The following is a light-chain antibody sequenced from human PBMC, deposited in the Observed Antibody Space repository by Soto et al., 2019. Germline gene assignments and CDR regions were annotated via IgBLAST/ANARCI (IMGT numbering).Light chain of an antibody. V-gene: IGKV1-5*03. CDR2: KAS. CDR3: HQDNSNSRT. Sequence: DIQRTQCPSTLSVSVGDRVTITCRASQSISSWLAWYQQKPGKAPKLLIYKASSLESGVPSRFSGSGSGTEFTLTISSLQPDDFATSSCHQDNSNSRTFGQGSREDI. J-gene: IGKJ1*01. CDR1: QSISSW.